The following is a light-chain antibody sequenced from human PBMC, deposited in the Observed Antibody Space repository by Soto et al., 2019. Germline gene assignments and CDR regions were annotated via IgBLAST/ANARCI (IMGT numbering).Light chain of an antibody. V-gene: IGKV4-1*01. J-gene: IGKJ1*01. CDR1: QSVLYSSNNKNY. CDR3: PQYYSTKWT. Sequence: DIVMTQSPDSLAVSLGERATINCKSSQSVLYSSNNKNYLAWYQQKPGQPPKLLIYWASTRESGVPDRFSGIGSLIDFTLTISSLQAEDVAFYYCPQYYSTKWTFCQGTKVEIK. CDR2: WAS.